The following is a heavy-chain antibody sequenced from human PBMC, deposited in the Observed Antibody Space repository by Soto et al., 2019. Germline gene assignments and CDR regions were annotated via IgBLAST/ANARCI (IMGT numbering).Heavy chain of an antibody. CDR3: ARGGGVYYFDY. J-gene: IGHJ4*02. Sequence: QVQLQESGPGLVKPSETLSLTCTVSGGSISSYYWSWIRQPQGKGLVWIGYIYYSGITDYNPSLKSRVTLAVHTSKSRFSLKLSSVTAADTAVYYCARGGGVYYFDYWGQGTLVTVSS. CDR1: GGSISSYY. CDR2: IYYSGIT. V-gene: IGHV4-59*01. D-gene: IGHD2-8*02.